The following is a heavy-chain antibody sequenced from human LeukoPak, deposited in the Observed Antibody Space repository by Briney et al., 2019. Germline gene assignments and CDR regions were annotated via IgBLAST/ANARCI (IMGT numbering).Heavy chain of an antibody. CDR1: GGTFSSYA. V-gene: IGHV1-69*01. CDR2: IIPIFGTA. CDR3: ARDLRCSSTSCYDY. D-gene: IGHD2-2*01. Sequence: SVKVSCKASGGTFSSYAISWVRQAPGQGLEWMGGIIPIFGTANYAQKFQGRVTITADESTSTAYMELSSLRSEDTAVYYCARDLRCSSTSCYDYWGQGTLVTVSS. J-gene: IGHJ4*02.